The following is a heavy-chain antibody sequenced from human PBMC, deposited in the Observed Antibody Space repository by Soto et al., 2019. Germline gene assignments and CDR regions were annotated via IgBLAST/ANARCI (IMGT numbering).Heavy chain of an antibody. J-gene: IGHJ4*02. D-gene: IGHD3-10*01. V-gene: IGHV1-46*01. Sequence: QVQLVQSGAEVKKPGASVKVSCKASGYTFTSYYMHWVRQAPGQGLEWMGIINPSGGSTSYAQKFQSRVTITRDTSTSTVYMELSSLRSEDTAVYYCARGGFGETDVDYWGQGTLVTVSS. CDR1: GYTFTSYY. CDR2: INPSGGST. CDR3: ARGGFGETDVDY.